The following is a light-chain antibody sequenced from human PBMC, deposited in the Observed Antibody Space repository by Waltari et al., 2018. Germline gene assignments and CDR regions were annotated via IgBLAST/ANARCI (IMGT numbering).Light chain of an antibody. CDR2: GAS. J-gene: IGKJ1*01. CDR1: QSFSRA. CDR3: QHYLRLPVT. V-gene: IGKV3-20*01. Sequence: EIVLTQSPGTLSLSLEERATVSCRASQSFSRALAWYQQKPGQAPSLLIYGASTRATGIPDRFSGSDSGTDFSLTISRLEPDDFAIYYCQHYLRLPVTFGQGTTVEI.